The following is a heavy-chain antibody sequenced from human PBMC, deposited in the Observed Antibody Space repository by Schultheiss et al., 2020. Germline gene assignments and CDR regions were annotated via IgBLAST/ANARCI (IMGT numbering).Heavy chain of an antibody. D-gene: IGHD2-2*01. V-gene: IGHV4-4*02. J-gene: IGHJ4*02. CDR1: GGSISSSNW. CDR3: ARYCSSTTCYDIDY. Sequence: SETLSLTCAVSGGSISSSNWWSWVRQPPGKGLEWIGEINHSGSTNYNPSLKSRVTISVDTSKNQFSLKLSSVTAADTAVYYCARYCSSTTCYDIDYWGQGTLVNVYS. CDR2: INHSGST.